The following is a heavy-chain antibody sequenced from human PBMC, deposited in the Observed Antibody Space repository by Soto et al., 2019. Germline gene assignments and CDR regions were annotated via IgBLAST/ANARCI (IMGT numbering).Heavy chain of an antibody. J-gene: IGHJ3*02. CDR1: GYTFTIYD. V-gene: IGHV1-8*01. D-gene: IGHD2-2*01. CDR2: MNPNSGNT. CDR3: VSSTSCCLDAFDI. Sequence: ASVKVSCKASGYTFTIYDINWVRQATGQGLEWMGWMNPNSGNTGYAQKFQGRVTMTRNTSISTAYMELSSLRSEDTAVYYCVSSTSCCLDAFDIWGQGTMVTVSS.